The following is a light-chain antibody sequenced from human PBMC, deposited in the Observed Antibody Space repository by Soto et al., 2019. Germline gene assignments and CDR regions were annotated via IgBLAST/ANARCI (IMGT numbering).Light chain of an antibody. J-gene: IGKJ1*01. CDR3: QQYHSWRS. CDR2: GAY. Sequence: EIVLTPSPVTLYVSTGDSATLSCRASQSVSTNLDWYQQKPGQAPRLLIYGAYTRATAVPDRFSGSGSGTDFTLTISSLQSEDFAVYYCQQYHSWRSLGQGNKVESK. CDR1: QSVSTN. V-gene: IGKV3-15*01.